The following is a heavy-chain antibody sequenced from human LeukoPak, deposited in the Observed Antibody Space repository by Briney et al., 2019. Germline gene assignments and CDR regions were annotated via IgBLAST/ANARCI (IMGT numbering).Heavy chain of an antibody. CDR3: ARERSAWRI. Sequence: GGSLRLSCAASGFNFSNYWMSWVRQAPGKGLEWVANIKEDGSDKYYVDSVKGRFTISRDNAKNSLFMQMNSLRAEDTAVYYCARERSAWRIWGQGTMVTVSS. CDR1: GFNFSNYW. CDR2: IKEDGSDK. V-gene: IGHV3-7*01. J-gene: IGHJ3*02. D-gene: IGHD1-1*01.